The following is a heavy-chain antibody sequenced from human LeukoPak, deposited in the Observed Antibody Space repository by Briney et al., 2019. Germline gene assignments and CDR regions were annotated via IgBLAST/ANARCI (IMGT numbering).Heavy chain of an antibody. CDR1: GYTFTSYY. J-gene: IGHJ4*02. CDR3: ARGYLSGSYDGN. D-gene: IGHD1-26*01. Sequence: ASVKVSCKASGYTFTSYYMHWVRQAPGQGLEWMGIINPSGGSTSYAQKFQGRVTMTRDTSISTAYMELSRLRSDDTAVYYCARGYLSGSYDGNWGQGTLVTVSS. CDR2: INPSGGST. V-gene: IGHV1-46*01.